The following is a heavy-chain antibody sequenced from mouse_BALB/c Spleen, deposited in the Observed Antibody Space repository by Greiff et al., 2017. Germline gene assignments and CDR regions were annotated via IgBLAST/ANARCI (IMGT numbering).Heavy chain of an antibody. J-gene: IGHJ3*01. CDR2: IRNKANGYTT. Sequence: EVMLVESGGGLVHPGGSLRLSCATSGFTFTDYYMSWVRQPPGKALEWLGFIRNKANGYTTEYSASVKGRFTISRDNSQSILYLQMNTLRAEDSATYYCARLDSSGYVAYWGQGTLVTVSA. CDR1: GFTFTDYY. CDR3: ARLDSSGYVAY. V-gene: IGHV7-3*02. D-gene: IGHD3-2*01.